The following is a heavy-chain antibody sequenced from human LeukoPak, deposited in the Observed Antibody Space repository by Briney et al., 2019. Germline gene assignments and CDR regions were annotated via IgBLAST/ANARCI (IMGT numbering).Heavy chain of an antibody. Sequence: ASVKVSCKASGYTFTGYYMHWVRQAPGQGLEWMGLINPNSGGTNYAQKFQGRVTMTRDTSISTAYMELSRLRSDDTAVYYCARNSDNWNYPYYYYGMDVWGQGTTVTVSS. CDR2: INPNSGGT. CDR1: GYTFTGYY. D-gene: IGHD1-7*01. CDR3: ARNSDNWNYPYYYYGMDV. J-gene: IGHJ6*02. V-gene: IGHV1-2*02.